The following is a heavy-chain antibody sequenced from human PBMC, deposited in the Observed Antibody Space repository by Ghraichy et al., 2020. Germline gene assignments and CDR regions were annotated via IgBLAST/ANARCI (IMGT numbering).Heavy chain of an antibody. D-gene: IGHD4-23*01. Sequence: GGSLRLSCVGSGFTLSGYSMNWVRQSPGKGLEWVSYITSSSRTISYADSVKGRFTISRDNAQNSLYLQMNSLRDEDTAVYYCARGSRVVRFYYYDGMDVWGQGTMVTVSS. CDR2: ITSSSRTI. CDR1: GFTLSGYS. J-gene: IGHJ6*02. V-gene: IGHV3-48*02. CDR3: ARGSRVVRFYYYDGMDV.